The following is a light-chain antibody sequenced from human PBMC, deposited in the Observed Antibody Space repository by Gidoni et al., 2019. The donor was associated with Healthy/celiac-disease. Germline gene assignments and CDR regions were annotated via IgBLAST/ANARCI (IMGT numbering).Light chain of an antibody. J-gene: IGLJ1*01. Sequence: SYVLTQPPSVSVAPGQTARITCGGTNIGRKSVHWYQQKPGQAPVLVVYDDSDRPSGSPERFSGSNSGNTATLTISRVEAGDEADYYCQVWDSSSDHSYVFGTGTKVTVL. CDR1: NIGRKS. CDR3: QVWDSSSDHSYV. CDR2: DDS. V-gene: IGLV3-21*02.